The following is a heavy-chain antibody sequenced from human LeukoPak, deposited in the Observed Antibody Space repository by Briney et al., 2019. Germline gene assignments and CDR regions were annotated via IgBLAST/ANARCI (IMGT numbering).Heavy chain of an antibody. Sequence: PSETLSLTCTVSVGSISSSSYYCDWIRQPPGKGLEWIGSIYYSGSTYYNPSLKSRVTISVDTSKNQFSLDLTSVTAADTAVYYCARHGSAAAGHGYFDYWGQGTLVTVSS. J-gene: IGHJ4*02. CDR2: IYYSGST. D-gene: IGHD6-13*01. CDR3: ARHGSAAAGHGYFDY. CDR1: VGSISSSSYY. V-gene: IGHV4-39*01.